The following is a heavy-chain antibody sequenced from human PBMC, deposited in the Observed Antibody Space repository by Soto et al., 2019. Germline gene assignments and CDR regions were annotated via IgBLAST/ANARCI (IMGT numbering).Heavy chain of an antibody. V-gene: IGHV5-10-1*01. CDR3: ARLIVVVPAASLSDYYYGMDV. J-gene: IGHJ6*02. CDR1: GYSFTSYW. D-gene: IGHD2-2*01. Sequence: GESLKISCKGSGYSFTSYWISWVRQMPGKGLEWMGRIDPSDSYTNYSPSFQGHVTISADKSISTAYLQWSSLKASDTAMYYCARLIVVVPAASLSDYYYGMDVWGQGTKVTVSS. CDR2: IDPSDSYT.